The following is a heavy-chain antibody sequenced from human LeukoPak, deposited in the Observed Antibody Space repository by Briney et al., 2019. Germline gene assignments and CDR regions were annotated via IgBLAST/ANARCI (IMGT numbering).Heavy chain of an antibody. D-gene: IGHD3-3*01. CDR3: ARDAYDFWSGYGSPNWFDP. V-gene: IGHV4-4*07. J-gene: IGHJ5*02. CDR1: GGSISSYY. CDR2: IYTGGST. Sequence: SETLSLTCTVFGGSISSYYWSWIRQPAGKGLEWIGRIYTGGSTNYNPSLKSRVTMSVDTSKNQFSLKLSSVTAADTAVYYCARDAYDFWSGYGSPNWFDPWGQGTLVTVSS.